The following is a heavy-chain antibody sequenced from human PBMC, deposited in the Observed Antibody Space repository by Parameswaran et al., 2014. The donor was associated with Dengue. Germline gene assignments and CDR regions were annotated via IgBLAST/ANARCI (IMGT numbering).Heavy chain of an antibody. J-gene: IGHJ6*02. CDR2: IFYTGST. D-gene: IGHD3-9*01. Sequence: WIRQPPGKGLEWIGSIFYTGSTYYNPSLMSRVTISVDTSKNQFSLKVSSVTAADTAVYYCARITYDILTGSYPLHYLYDMDVWGQGTTVTVSS. CDR3: ARITYDILTGSYPLHYLYDMDV. V-gene: IGHV4-39*07.